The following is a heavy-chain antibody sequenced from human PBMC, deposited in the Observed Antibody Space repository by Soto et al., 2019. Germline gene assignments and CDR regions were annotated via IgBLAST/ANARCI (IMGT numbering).Heavy chain of an antibody. Sequence: QVQLVESGGGLVKPGGSLRLSCAVSGFTFSDYSMSWIRQAPGKGLEWVSYISSSGNTIYYADSVKGRFTISRDNAKTSLYLQMNSLRAEDTAVYFCARDSTGWYFDLWGRCTLVTVSS. CDR2: ISSSGNTI. V-gene: IGHV3-11*01. CDR1: GFTFSDYS. J-gene: IGHJ2*01. CDR3: ARDSTGWYFDL.